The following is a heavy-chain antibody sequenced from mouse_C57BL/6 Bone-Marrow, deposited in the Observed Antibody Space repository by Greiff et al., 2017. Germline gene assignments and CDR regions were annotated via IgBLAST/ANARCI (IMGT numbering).Heavy chain of an antibody. D-gene: IGHD1-1*01. V-gene: IGHV1-76*01. J-gene: IGHJ4*01. Sequence: SGAELVRPGASVKLSSKASGYTFTDYYIHWVKQRPGQGLEWIARIYPGSGNTYYNEKFKGKATLTAEKSSSTAYMQLSSLTSENSAVYFYARRKIDYYGSSYGMDYWGQGTSVTVSS. CDR2: IYPGSGNT. CDR3: ARRKIDYYGSSYGMDY. CDR1: GYTFTDYY.